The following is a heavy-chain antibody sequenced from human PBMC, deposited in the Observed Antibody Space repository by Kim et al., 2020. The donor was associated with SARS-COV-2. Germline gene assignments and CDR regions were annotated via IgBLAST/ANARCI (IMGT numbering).Heavy chain of an antibody. CDR3: ARDRSWVAGATSYNYGMDL. D-gene: IGHD1-1*01. Sequence: GGSLRLSCAASGFSVSSTFMSWVRQAPGKGLEWISVLYADESAYYAESVKGRFTISRDKSKNTLYLRMDSLRTEDTAVYYCARDRSWVAGATSYNYGMDLWGQGTTVTVSS. J-gene: IGHJ6*02. CDR2: LYADESA. V-gene: IGHV3-66*02. CDR1: GFSVSSTF.